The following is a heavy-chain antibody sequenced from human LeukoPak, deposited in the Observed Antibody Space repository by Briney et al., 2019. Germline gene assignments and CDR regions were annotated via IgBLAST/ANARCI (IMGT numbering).Heavy chain of an antibody. D-gene: IGHD3-22*01. J-gene: IGHJ3*02. CDR1: GYTFTGYY. V-gene: IGHV1-2*02. Sequence: GASVKVSCKASGYTFTGYYMHWVRQAPGQGLEWMGWINPNSGGTNYAQKFQGRVTMTRDTSTSTAYMELSRLRSDDTAVYYCARPMGDSSGSPDFRAFDIWGQGTTVTVSS. CDR3: ARPMGDSSGSPDFRAFDI. CDR2: INPNSGGT.